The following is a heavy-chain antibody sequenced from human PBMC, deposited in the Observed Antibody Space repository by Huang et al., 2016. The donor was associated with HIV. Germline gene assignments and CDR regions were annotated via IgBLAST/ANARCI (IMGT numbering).Heavy chain of an antibody. V-gene: IGHV3-30*02. CDR3: AKDHYDFWSGHARYGMDV. D-gene: IGHD3-3*01. CDR2: IRYEGRYE. CDR1: GFTFNNFA. Sequence: QVQLVESGGGVVQPGGSLRLSCEGSGFTFNNFAIHWVRQDSGRGVEWVSMIRYEGRYEYYGDSVKGRFTISRDNSNNMVYLQLNRLSVDDTAVYYCAKDHYDFWSGHARYGMDVWGKGTMV. J-gene: IGHJ6*03.